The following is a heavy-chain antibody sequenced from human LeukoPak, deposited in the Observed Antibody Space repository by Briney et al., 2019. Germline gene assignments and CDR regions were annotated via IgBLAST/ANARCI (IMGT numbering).Heavy chain of an antibody. CDR3: ARDEASIYWWCSHHDD. Sequence: GTSLRLSCAGSGFIFNRHAIHWVRQAPGKGLDWVAVTSYDATNEYYADSVKGRFTISRDNSKNTVFLQMRSLRPEDTAVYYCARDEASIYWWCSHHDDWGQGTLVTVSS. D-gene: IGHD2-8*02. V-gene: IGHV3-30*04. CDR2: TSYDATNE. J-gene: IGHJ4*02. CDR1: GFIFNRHA.